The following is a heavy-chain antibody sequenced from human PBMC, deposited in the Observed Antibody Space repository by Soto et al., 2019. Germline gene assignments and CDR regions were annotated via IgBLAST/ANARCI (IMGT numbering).Heavy chain of an antibody. Sequence: RRLSCAASGFTLSAHTMNWVRQAPGKGLEWVSSISSDSRYIYYADSVKGRFTLSRDNARNSLDLQMNNLRAEDTAVYHCARGHCSRTSCDTGGYYYYPMDVWGPGTTVTVCS. CDR3: ARGHCSRTSCDTGGYYYYPMDV. V-gene: IGHV3-21*01. CDR2: ISSDSRYI. D-gene: IGHD2-2*01. CDR1: GFTLSAHT. J-gene: IGHJ6*02.